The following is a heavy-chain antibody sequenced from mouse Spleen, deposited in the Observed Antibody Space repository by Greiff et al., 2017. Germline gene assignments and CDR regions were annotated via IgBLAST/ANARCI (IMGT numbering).Heavy chain of an antibody. V-gene: IGHV5-9-3*01. CDR3: ARRGTTVADWYFDV. CDR2: ISSGGSYT. D-gene: IGHD1-1*01. Sequence: EVQVVESGGGLVKPGGSLKLSCAASGFTFSSYAMSWVRQTPEKRLEWVATISSGGSYTYYPDSVKGRFTISRDNAKNTLYLQMSSLRSEDTAMYYCARRGTTVADWYFDVWGAGTTVTVSS. J-gene: IGHJ1*01. CDR1: GFTFSSYA.